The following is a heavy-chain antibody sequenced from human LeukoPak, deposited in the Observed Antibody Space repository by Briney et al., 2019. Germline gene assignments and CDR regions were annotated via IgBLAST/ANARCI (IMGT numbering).Heavy chain of an antibody. D-gene: IGHD4-17*01. CDR2: IYYSGST. CDR3: ARRRTTHYYYYYMDV. J-gene: IGHJ6*03. Sequence: TSETLSLTCTVSGGSISSSSYYWGWIRQPPGKGLERIGSIYYSGSTYYNPSLKSRVTISVDTSKNQFSLKLSSVTAADTAVYYCARRRTTHYYYYYMDVWGKGTTVTVSS. V-gene: IGHV4-39*01. CDR1: GGSISSSSYY.